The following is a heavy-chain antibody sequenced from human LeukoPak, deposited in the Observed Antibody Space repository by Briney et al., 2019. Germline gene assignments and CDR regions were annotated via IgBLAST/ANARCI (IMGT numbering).Heavy chain of an antibody. D-gene: IGHD4-23*01. J-gene: IGHJ4*02. CDR3: ATRRVRTAFDY. CDR2: IYTTGST. V-gene: IGHV4-61*02. CDR1: GGSISGSAYY. Sequence: PSETLSLTCTVSGGSISGSAYYWSWIRQPAGKGLEWIGRIYTTGSTKYNPSLKSRVTISVDTSKNQFSLKLSSVTAADTAVYYCATRRVRTAFDYWGQGTLVTVSS.